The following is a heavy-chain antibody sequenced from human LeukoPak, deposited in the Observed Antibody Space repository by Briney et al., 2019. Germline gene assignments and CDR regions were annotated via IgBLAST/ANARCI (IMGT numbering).Heavy chain of an antibody. Sequence: PGGSLRLSCAASGFTFSSYSMNWVRQAPGKGLEWVSSISSSSSYIYYADSAKGRFTISRDNAKNSLYLQMNSLRAEDTAVYYCARDRGYCSSTSCYVRSGIDYWGQGTLVTVSS. CDR2: ISSSSSYI. CDR3: ARDRGYCSSTSCYVRSGIDY. D-gene: IGHD2-2*03. CDR1: GFTFSSYS. J-gene: IGHJ4*02. V-gene: IGHV3-21*01.